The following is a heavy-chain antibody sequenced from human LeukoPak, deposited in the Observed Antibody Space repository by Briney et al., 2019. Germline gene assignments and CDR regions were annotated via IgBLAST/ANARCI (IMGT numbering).Heavy chain of an antibody. D-gene: IGHD4-11*01. Sequence: ASVKVSCKASGGTFSSYAISWVRQAPGQGLEWMGRIIPILGIANHAQKFQRRVTITADKSTSTAYMELSSLRSEDTAVYYCAREGHDYSRRYYFDYWGQGTLVTVSS. CDR1: GGTFSSYA. V-gene: IGHV1-69*04. CDR3: AREGHDYSRRYYFDY. CDR2: IIPILGIA. J-gene: IGHJ4*02.